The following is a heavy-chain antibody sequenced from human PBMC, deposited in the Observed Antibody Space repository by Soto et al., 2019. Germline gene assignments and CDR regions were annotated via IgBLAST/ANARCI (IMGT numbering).Heavy chain of an antibody. D-gene: IGHD4-17*01. CDR2: VNYSGGT. CDR1: GGSFSGYY. V-gene: IGHV4-34*01. CDR3: ARRLHYGDYVDGEIDY. Sequence: SETLSLTCTVSGGSFSGYYWSWIRQPPGKGLEWIGEVNYSGGTNYSPSLKSRVTISIDTSMQQFSLKLSSVTAADTAVYYCARRLHYGDYVDGEIDYWGQGTLVTVSS. J-gene: IGHJ4*02.